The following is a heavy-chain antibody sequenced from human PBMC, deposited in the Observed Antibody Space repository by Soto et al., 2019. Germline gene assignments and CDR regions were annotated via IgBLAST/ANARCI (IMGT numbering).Heavy chain of an antibody. D-gene: IGHD2-21*01. V-gene: IGHV2-5*01. Sequence: SGPTLVTPTPTLTLTGSFSGFSLSTSGVGVGWIRQPPGKAPEWLGIIYWNDDKRYSPSLKTRVTITKDTSRNQVVLIMTSVEADDTATYCCAHDTSGWRWHPDVWDQGTTVTVSS. CDR1: GFSLSTSGVG. CDR2: IYWNDDK. CDR3: AHDTSGWRWHPDV. J-gene: IGHJ6*02.